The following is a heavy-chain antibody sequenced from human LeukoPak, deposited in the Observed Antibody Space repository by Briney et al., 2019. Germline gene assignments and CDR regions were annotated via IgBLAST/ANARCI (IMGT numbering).Heavy chain of an antibody. J-gene: IGHJ4*02. Sequence: GGSLRLSCAASGFTFSSYAMRWVRQAPGKGLEWVSGISGSGGSTYYADSVKGRFTISRDNSKNTLYLQMNSLRAEVTAVYYCAKEGYCGGDCYREFDYWGQGTLVTVSS. V-gene: IGHV3-23*01. CDR3: AKEGYCGGDCYREFDY. D-gene: IGHD2-21*02. CDR2: ISGSGGST. CDR1: GFTFSSYA.